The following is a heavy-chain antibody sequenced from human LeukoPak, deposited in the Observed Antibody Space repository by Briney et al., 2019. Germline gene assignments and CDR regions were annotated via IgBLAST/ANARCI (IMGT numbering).Heavy chain of an antibody. CDR2: IDANAKTT. D-gene: IGHD1-26*01. Sequence: GSLRLSCAAPGFTFSNYWLHWVLQAPGKGLVWVSRIDANAKTTSYADSVKGRFTISTDNAKKTLYLQMNSLRVEDTAVYYCLTLVETTIAAFDIWGQGTMVTVSS. V-gene: IGHV3-74*01. CDR3: LTLVETTIAAFDI. J-gene: IGHJ3*02. CDR1: GFTFSNYW.